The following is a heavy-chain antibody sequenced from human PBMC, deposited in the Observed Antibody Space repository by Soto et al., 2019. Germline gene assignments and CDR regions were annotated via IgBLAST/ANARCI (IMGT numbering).Heavy chain of an antibody. J-gene: IGHJ6*02. CDR1: VGSISSYY. Sequence: NPAETLSLTCTFSVGSISSYYWSWIRQPPGNGMEWIGYVYYTGSTNYNPSLKSRVSISVDTSKNQFSLKLSSVTAADTAVYYCARDGLKWFGGQNYHYYGMDVWGQGTTVTVSS. CDR2: VYYTGST. V-gene: IGHV4-59*01. CDR3: ARDGLKWFGGQNYHYYGMDV. D-gene: IGHD3-10*01.